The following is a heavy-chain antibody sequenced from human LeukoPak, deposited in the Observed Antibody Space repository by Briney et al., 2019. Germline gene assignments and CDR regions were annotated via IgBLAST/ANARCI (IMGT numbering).Heavy chain of an antibody. CDR1: GYTFTSYY. CDR2: INPSGGST. J-gene: IGHJ5*02. V-gene: IGHV1-46*01. D-gene: IGHD2-2*02. Sequence: ASVKVSCKASGYTFTSYYMHWVRQAPGQGLEWMGIINPSGGSTSYAQKFQGRVTMTRDTSTSTAYMELRCLRSDDTAVYYCAREECRSTSCYKEWFDPWGQGTLVTVSS. CDR3: AREECRSTSCYKEWFDP.